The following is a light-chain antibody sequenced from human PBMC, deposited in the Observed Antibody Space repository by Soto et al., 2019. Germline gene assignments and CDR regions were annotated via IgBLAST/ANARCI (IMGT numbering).Light chain of an antibody. J-gene: IGKJ2*01. V-gene: IGKV3-20*01. Sequence: ENVLTQSPGTLSLSPGERATLSCRASQSVAGSYLAWYQQKPGQAPRLLIYGASTRAPGIPDRFSGSGLGTDFTLSISRLVPEDFAVYYCQQYGGSPPMYTSAQGTKLEIK. CDR1: QSVAGSY. CDR2: GAS. CDR3: QQYGGSPPMYT.